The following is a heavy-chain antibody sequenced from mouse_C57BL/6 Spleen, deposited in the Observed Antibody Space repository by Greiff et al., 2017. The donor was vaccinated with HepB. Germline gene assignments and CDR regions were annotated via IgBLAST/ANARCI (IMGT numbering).Heavy chain of an antibody. V-gene: IGHV1-64*01. J-gene: IGHJ2*01. D-gene: IGHD1-1*01. CDR2: IHPNSGST. Sequence: QVQLQQPGAELVKPGASVKLSCKASGYTFTSYWMHWVKQRPGQGLEWIGMIHPNSGSTNYNEKFKSKATLTVDKSSSTAYMQLSSLTSEDSAVYCCARYGSSPGYFDYWGQGTTLTVSS. CDR1: GYTFTSYW. CDR3: ARYGSSPGYFDY.